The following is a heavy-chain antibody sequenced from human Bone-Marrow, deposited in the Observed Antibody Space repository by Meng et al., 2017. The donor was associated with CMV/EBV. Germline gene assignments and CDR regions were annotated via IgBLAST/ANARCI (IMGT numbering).Heavy chain of an antibody. Sequence: GGSLRLSCASSVFTFNSYSLNWVGQAPGKGLEWVSSISSSSSYIYYADSVKGRFTISRDNAKNSLYLQMNSLRAEDTAVYYCARAATYYDFWSGPLRRHYFDYWGQGTLVTVSS. CDR1: VFTFNSYS. CDR2: ISSSSSYI. D-gene: IGHD3-3*01. V-gene: IGHV3-21*01. CDR3: ARAATYYDFWSGPLRRHYFDY. J-gene: IGHJ4*02.